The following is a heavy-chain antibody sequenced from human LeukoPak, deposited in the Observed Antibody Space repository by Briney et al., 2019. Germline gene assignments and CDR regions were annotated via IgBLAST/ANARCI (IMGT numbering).Heavy chain of an antibody. D-gene: IGHD2-21*02. V-gene: IGHV4-59*01. CDR3: AREVVVTAQDWFDP. CDR2: IYYSGST. J-gene: IGHJ5*02. CDR1: GGSLSSYY. Sequence: SETLSLTCTVSGGSLSSYYWSWIRQPPGKGLEWIGYIYYSGSTNYNPSLKSRVTISVDTSKNQFSLKLSSVTAADTAVYYCAREVVVTAQDWFDPWGQGTLVTVSS.